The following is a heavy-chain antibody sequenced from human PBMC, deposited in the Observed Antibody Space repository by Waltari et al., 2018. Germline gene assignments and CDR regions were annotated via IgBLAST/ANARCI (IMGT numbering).Heavy chain of an antibody. J-gene: IGHJ5*02. CDR2: INTNTGNP. Sequence: QVQLVQSGSELKKPRASVKVSCKASGYTFTSYAMNWVRQAPGQGFEWMGWINTNTGNPTYAQGFTGRFVFSLDTSVSTAYLQISSLKAEDTAVYYCARGTLFTNSSSWYLRYNWFDPWGQGTLVTVSS. V-gene: IGHV7-4-1*02. D-gene: IGHD6-13*01. CDR1: GYTFTSYA. CDR3: ARGTLFTNSSSWYLRYNWFDP.